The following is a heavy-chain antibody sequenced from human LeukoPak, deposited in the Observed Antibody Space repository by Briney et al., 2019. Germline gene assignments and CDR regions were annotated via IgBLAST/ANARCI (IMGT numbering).Heavy chain of an antibody. CDR1: GFTFSSYW. Sequence: GGSLRLSCAASGFTFSSYWMSSVRQAPGKGLEWVANIKQDGSEKYYVDSVKGRFTISRDNAKNSLYLQMNSLRAEDTAVYYCARVVLITFGGPEGFDYWGQGTLVTVSS. D-gene: IGHD3-16*01. CDR2: IKQDGSEK. J-gene: IGHJ4*02. V-gene: IGHV3-7*01. CDR3: ARVVLITFGGPEGFDY.